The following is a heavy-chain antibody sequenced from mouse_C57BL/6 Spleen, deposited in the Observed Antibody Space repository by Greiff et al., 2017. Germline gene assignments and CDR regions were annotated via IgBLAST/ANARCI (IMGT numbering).Heavy chain of an antibody. D-gene: IGHD2-4*01. Sequence: VESGEGLVKPGGSLKLSCAASGFTFSSYAMSWVRQTPEKRLEWVAYISSGGDYIYYADTVKGRFTISRDNARNTLYLQMSSLKSEDTAMYYCTRDYYDYPYWYFDVWGTGTTVTVSS. J-gene: IGHJ1*03. V-gene: IGHV5-9-1*02. CDR2: ISSGGDYI. CDR1: GFTFSSYA. CDR3: TRDYYDYPYWYFDV.